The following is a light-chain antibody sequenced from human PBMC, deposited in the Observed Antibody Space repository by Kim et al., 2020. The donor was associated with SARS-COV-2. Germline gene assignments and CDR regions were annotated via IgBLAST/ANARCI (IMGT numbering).Light chain of an antibody. J-gene: IGLJ2*01. CDR3: FSRDSSAKGV. CDR1: GLRSYY. Sequence: SSELTQDPAVSVALGQSVRITCQGDGLRSYYATWYQQKPGQAPLLVIYDKNNRPSGIPDRFSGSSSGNIASLTITGAQAEDEADYYCFSRDSSAKGVFGG. V-gene: IGLV3-19*01. CDR2: DKN.